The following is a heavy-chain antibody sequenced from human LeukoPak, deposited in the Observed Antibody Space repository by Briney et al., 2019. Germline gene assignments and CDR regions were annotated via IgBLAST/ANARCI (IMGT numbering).Heavy chain of an antibody. D-gene: IGHD3-10*01. J-gene: IGHJ6*03. CDR2: IFYSGTT. Sequence: PSETLSLTCTVSGGSISSHFWSWIRQPPGKGLEWIGYIFYSGTTKYNPSLRSRVTISVDTSKNQFSLKLSSVTAADTAVYYCARLSGLLWFGESLYYYYYMDVWGQGTMVTVSS. V-gene: IGHV4-59*11. CDR3: ARLSGLLWFGESLYYYYYMDV. CDR1: GGSISSHF.